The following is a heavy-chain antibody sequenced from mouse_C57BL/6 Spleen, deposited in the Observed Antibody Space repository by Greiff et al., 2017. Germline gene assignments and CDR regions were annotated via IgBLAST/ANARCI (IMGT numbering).Heavy chain of an antibody. J-gene: IGHJ3*01. V-gene: IGHV5-4*03. CDR3: ARGSNYGSSSPFAY. D-gene: IGHD1-1*01. CDR1: GFTFSSYA. Sequence: EVKVVESGGGLVKPGGSLKLSCAASGFTFSSYAMSWVRQTPEKRLEWVATISDGGSYTYYPDNVKGRFTISRDNAKNNLYLQMSHLKSEDTAMYYCARGSNYGSSSPFAYWGQGTLVTVSA. CDR2: ISDGGSYT.